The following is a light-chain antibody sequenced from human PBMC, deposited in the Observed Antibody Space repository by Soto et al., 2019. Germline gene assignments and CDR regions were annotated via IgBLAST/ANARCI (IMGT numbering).Light chain of an antibody. CDR1: QDLGTY. J-gene: IGKJ4*01. V-gene: IGKV1-12*01. CDR3: QHTKGFPFS. CDR2: AAS. Sequence: DIQMTQSPSSLSASVGGGVTITCRASQDLGTYVAWYQQIPGKPPKLLISAASTLHSGVPLRFRGRGSGTDFTLTVSGLQPEDFATYYCQHTKGFPFSFGGGTKVEI.